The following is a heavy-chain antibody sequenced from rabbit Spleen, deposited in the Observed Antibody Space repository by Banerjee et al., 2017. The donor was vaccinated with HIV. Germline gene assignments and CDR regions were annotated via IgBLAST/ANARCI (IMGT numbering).Heavy chain of an antibody. CDR3: ARDLAGVIGWNFSL. Sequence: EQLEESGGGLVKPGASLTLTCTASGFDLSSYYYMCWVRQAPGKGLEWIACIYGGNSANTYYASWVNGRFTISKTSSTTVTLQMTSLTAADTATYFCARDLAGVIGWNFSLWGQGTLVTVS. CDR1: GFDLSSYYY. CDR2: IYGGNSANT. J-gene: IGHJ4*01. V-gene: IGHV1S45*01. D-gene: IGHD4-1*01.